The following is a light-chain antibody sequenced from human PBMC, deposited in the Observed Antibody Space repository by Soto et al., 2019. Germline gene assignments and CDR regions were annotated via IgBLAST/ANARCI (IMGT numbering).Light chain of an antibody. V-gene: IGKV3-15*01. Sequence: EIVMTQSPATLSVSPGERATLSCRASQSVNSNLAWYQQKPGQAPRLLIYGASTRATGIPARFSGSGSGTDFTLTISRLEPEDFAVYYCQQFSSYPLTFGGGTKVDI. J-gene: IGKJ4*01. CDR3: QQFSSYPLT. CDR2: GAS. CDR1: QSVNSN.